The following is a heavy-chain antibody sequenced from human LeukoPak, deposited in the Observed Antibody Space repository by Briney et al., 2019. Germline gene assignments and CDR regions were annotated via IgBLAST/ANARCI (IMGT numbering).Heavy chain of an antibody. CDR3: ATEVYYDKNY. CDR2: FDPEDGET. J-gene: IGHJ4*02. D-gene: IGHD3-22*01. Sequence: ASVKVSCKVSGYTLTELSMHWVRQAPGKGLEWMGGFDPEDGETIYAQKFQGRVTMTGDTSTDTAYMELSSLRSEDTAVYYCATEVYYDKNYWGQGTLVSVSS. CDR1: GYTLTELS. V-gene: IGHV1-24*01.